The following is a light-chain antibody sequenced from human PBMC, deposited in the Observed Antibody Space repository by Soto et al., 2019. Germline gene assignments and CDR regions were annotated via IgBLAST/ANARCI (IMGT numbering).Light chain of an antibody. J-gene: IGLJ2*01. CDR3: GAWDDSLDGVV. CDR2: RDN. Sequence: QSVLTQPPSASGTPGQRVTISCSGSSSNIGSNTVNWYLQLPGMAPKLLMYRDNQRPSGVPDRISGSKSGTSASLAISGLQSEDEADYFCGAWDDSLDGVVFGGGTKLTVL. CDR1: SSNIGSNT. V-gene: IGLV1-44*01.